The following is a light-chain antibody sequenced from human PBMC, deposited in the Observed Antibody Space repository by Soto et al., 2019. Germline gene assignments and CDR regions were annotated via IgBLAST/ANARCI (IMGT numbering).Light chain of an antibody. J-gene: IGLJ2*01. CDR1: SSDVGSYNL. V-gene: IGLV2-23*01. CDR2: EGS. CDR3: CSYAGSSTVV. Sequence: QSALTQPASVSGPPGQSITISCTGTSSDVGSYNLVSWYQQHPGKAPKLMIYEGSKRPSGVSNRFSGSKSGNTASLTISGLQAEDEADYYCCSYAGSSTVVFGGWTKLTVL.